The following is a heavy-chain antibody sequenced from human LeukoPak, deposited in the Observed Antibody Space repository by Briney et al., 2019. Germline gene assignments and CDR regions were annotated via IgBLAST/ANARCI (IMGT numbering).Heavy chain of an antibody. V-gene: IGHV1-58*01. Sequence: TSVKVSCKASGFSFSTSTLHWVRQTRGRRLEWIGYIVVVSGNTNYAQKFQGRVTITRDMSTATAFMELSSLRSEDTAVYYCARASEWLVGFDSWGRGTLVTVSS. CDR3: ARASEWLVGFDS. CDR1: GFSFSTST. D-gene: IGHD6-19*01. CDR2: IVVVSGNT. J-gene: IGHJ4*02.